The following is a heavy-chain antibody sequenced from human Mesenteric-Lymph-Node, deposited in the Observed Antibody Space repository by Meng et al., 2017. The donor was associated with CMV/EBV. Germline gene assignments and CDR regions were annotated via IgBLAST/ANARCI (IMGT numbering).Heavy chain of an antibody. CDR1: GGTFSSYA. D-gene: IGHD2-2*02. CDR2: IIPIFGTA. Sequence: SVKVSCKASGGTFSSYAISWVRQAPGQGLEWMGGIIPIFGTANYAQKFQGRVTITTDESTSTAYMELRSLRSDDTAVYYCARDLPRYCSSTSCYTSDYWGQGTLVTVSS. V-gene: IGHV1-69*05. CDR3: ARDLPRYCSSTSCYTSDY. J-gene: IGHJ4*02.